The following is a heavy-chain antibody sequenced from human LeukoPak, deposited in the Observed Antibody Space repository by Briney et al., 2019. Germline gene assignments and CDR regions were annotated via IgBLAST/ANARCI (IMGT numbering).Heavy chain of an antibody. V-gene: IGHV5-51*01. D-gene: IGHD2-15*01. CDR1: GSIFTNFW. CDR2: IYPGDSDI. J-gene: IGHJ4*02. CDR3: ARHCSGGSCYSG. Sequence: GESLNISCKGPGSIFTNFWIGGVRKIPGKGLKWMGIIYPGDSDIRYSPSFQGEVTISADKSVSTAYLQWNRLGASDTAMYYCARHCSGGSCYSGWGQGTLVTVSS.